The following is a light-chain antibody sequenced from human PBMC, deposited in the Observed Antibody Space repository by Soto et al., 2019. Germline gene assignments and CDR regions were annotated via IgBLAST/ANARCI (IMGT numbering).Light chain of an antibody. CDR2: ENN. CDR1: SGSIASNY. CDR3: QSYDSTIVL. V-gene: IGLV6-57*04. J-gene: IGLJ2*01. Sequence: LTQPPSVSESPGKTVTISCTRSSGSIASNYVQWYQQRPGSAPTTVIYENNQRPSGVPDRFSGSIDSSSNSASLTISGLKTEDEADYHCQSYDSTIVLFGGGTKLTVL.